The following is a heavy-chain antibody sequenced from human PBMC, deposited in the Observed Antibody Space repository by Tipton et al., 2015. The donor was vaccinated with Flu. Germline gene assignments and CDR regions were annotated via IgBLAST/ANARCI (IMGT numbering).Heavy chain of an antibody. D-gene: IGHD3-10*01. Sequence: QVQLVQSGAEVKKPGASVKVSCKASGYTFNSYDINWVRQATGQGLEWMGWMNPSNGNTGYAQKFQGRVTMTRNTSISTAHMDLSGLKSEDTAVYYCARGEKISLSWFGDFDYWGQGTLVTVSS. CDR3: ARGEKISLSWFGDFDY. V-gene: IGHV1-8*01. J-gene: IGHJ4*02. CDR2: MNPSNGNT. CDR1: GYTFNSYD.